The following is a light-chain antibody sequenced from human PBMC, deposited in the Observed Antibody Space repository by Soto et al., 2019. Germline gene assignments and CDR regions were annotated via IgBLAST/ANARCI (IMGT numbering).Light chain of an antibody. CDR3: TSYTSSDTLLYV. CDR1: SSNIGSNT. CDR2: YNN. Sequence: QSVLTQPPSASGTPGQRVTISCSGSSSNIGSNTVNWYQQLPGTAPTLLIYYNNQRPSGVPDRFSGSKSGTSASLAISGLQAEDEADYYCTSYTSSDTLLYVFGTGTKVTVL. J-gene: IGLJ1*01. V-gene: IGLV1-44*01.